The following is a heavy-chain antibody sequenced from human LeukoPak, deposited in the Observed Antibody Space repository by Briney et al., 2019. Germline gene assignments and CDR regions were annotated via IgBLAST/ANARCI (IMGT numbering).Heavy chain of an antibody. Sequence: PGGYLRLYCAASGFTFSSYSMNWVRQAPGKGLEWVSSISSSSSYIYYADSVKGRFTISRDNAKNSLYLQMDSLRAEDTAVYYCARIVEMATHTNLDYWGQGTLVTVSS. J-gene: IGHJ4*02. CDR1: GFTFSSYS. CDR2: ISSSSSYI. D-gene: IGHD5-24*01. V-gene: IGHV3-21*01. CDR3: ARIVEMATHTNLDY.